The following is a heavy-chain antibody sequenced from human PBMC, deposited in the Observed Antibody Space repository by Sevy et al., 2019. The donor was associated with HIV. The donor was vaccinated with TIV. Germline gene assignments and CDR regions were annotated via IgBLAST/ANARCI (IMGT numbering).Heavy chain of an antibody. J-gene: IGHJ4*02. CDR1: GFTFSSYS. CDR2: ISSSSSYI. Sequence: GGSLRLSCAASGFTFSSYSMNWVRQAPGKGLEWVSSISSSSSYIYYADSVKGRFTILRDNAKNSLYLQMNSLRAEDTAVYYCARDRNQNDFWSGYYTNWGQGTLVTVSS. D-gene: IGHD3-3*01. CDR3: ARDRNQNDFWSGYYTN. V-gene: IGHV3-21*01.